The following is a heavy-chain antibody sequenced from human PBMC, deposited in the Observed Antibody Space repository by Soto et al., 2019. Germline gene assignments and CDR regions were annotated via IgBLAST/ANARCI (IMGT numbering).Heavy chain of an antibody. CDR2: IYYSGST. CDR3: ARAFWEGNRGNNWFDP. D-gene: IGHD3-3*01. CDR1: GGSISSGGYY. J-gene: IGHJ5*02. V-gene: IGHV4-31*03. Sequence: PSETLSLTCTVSGGSISSGGYYWSWIRQHPGKGLEWIGYIYYSGSTYYNPSLKSRVTISVDTSKNQFPLKLSSVTAADTAVYYCARAFWEGNRGNNWFDPWGQGTLVTVSS.